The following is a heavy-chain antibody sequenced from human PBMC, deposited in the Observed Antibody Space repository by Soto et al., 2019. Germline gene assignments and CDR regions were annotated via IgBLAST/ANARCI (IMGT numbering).Heavy chain of an antibody. CDR3: ARENRGAARPGFDYYYYCGMDV. Sequence: SVTVFCYASGGTFSSYANCWVRQVPQHGLEWMGGIIPIFGTANYAQKFQGRVTIPADESTSTAYMELSSLRSEDTAVYYCARENRGAARPGFDYYYYCGMDVWGQGTTVTVSS. V-gene: IGHV1-69*13. CDR2: IIPIFGTA. CDR1: GGTFSSYA. D-gene: IGHD6-6*01. J-gene: IGHJ6*02.